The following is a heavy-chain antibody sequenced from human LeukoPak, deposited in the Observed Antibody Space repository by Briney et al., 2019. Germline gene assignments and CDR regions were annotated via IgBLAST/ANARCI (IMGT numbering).Heavy chain of an antibody. CDR1: SNSFTSQW. D-gene: IGHD1-26*01. CDR2: MYSGDSDT. V-gene: IGHV5-51*01. J-gene: IGHJ4*02. Sequence: GESLKISCKGSSNSFTSQWIGWVRQMPGKGLEWMGIMYSGDSDTRYNPSFEGHVTISADKSITTAYLQWSSLKASDTAMYYCGSGERSYHFDIWGQGSLVTVSS. CDR3: GSGERSYHFDI.